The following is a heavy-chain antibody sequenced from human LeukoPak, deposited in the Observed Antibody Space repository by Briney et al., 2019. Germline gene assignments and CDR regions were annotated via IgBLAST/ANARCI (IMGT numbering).Heavy chain of an antibody. CDR1: GYTFTGYY. CDR2: INPNSGGT. CDR3: ARGADLIVVVPAAILFLDY. J-gene: IGHJ4*02. D-gene: IGHD2-2*01. V-gene: IGHV1-2*02. Sequence: ASVKVSCKASGYTFTGYYVHWVRQAPGQGLEWMGWINPNSGGTNYAQKFQGSVTMTRDTSISTAYLELSRLRSDDTAVYYCARGADLIVVVPAAILFLDYWGQGTLVTVSS.